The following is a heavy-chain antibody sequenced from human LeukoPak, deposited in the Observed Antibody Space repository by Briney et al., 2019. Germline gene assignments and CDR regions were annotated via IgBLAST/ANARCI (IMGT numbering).Heavy chain of an antibody. V-gene: IGHV4-59*08. CDR2: IYYSGST. J-gene: IGHJ4*02. Sequence: SETLSLTCTVSGGSISNYYWSWIRQPPGKGLEWIGYIYYSGSTNYNPSLKSRVTISVDTSKNQFSLKLSSVTAADTAVYYCARHLPSTTGRSYFDYWGQGTLVTVST. CDR3: ARHLPSTTGRSYFDY. D-gene: IGHD1-1*01. CDR1: GGSISNYY.